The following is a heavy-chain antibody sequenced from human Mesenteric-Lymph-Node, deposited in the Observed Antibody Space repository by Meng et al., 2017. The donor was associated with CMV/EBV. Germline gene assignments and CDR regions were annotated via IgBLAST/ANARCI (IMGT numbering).Heavy chain of an antibody. CDR1: GFTFSSYW. V-gene: IGHV3-53*01. CDR3: ARDTVPAGARAFDI. J-gene: IGHJ3*02. Sequence: GESLKISCAASGFTFSSYWMSWVRQAPGKGLEWVSVIYSGGDTYYADSVKGRFTISRDNSKNTLDLQMNSLRAEDTAVYYCARDTVPAGARAFDIWGQGTMVTVSS. CDR2: IYSGGDT. D-gene: IGHD2-2*01.